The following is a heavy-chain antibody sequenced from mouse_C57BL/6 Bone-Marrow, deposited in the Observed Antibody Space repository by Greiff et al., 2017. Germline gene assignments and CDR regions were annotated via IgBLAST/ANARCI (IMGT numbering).Heavy chain of an antibody. J-gene: IGHJ3*01. CDR1: GYTFTSYW. V-gene: IGHV1-69*01. CDR3: ARLFAY. CDR2: IDPSASYT. Sequence: QVQLQQPGAELVMPGASVKLSCKASGYTFTSYWMHWVKQRPGQGLEWIGEIDPSASYTNYNQKFQGKSTLTVDQSSSTAYLQLSSLTSEDSAVYYCARLFAYWGQGTLVTVSA.